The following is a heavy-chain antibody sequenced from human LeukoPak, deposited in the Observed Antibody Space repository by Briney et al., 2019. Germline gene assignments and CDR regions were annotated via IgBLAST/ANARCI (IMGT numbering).Heavy chain of an antibody. CDR2: IIPIFGTA. J-gene: IGHJ4*02. V-gene: IGHV1-69*05. Sequence: ASVKVSCKASGGTFSSYAISWVRQAPGQGLEWMGRIIPIFGTANYAQKFQGRVTITTDESTSTAYMELSSLRSEDTAVYYCASTYYKLYYFDYWGQGTLVTVSS. CDR3: ASTYYKLYYFDY. CDR1: GGTFSSYA. D-gene: IGHD3-10*01.